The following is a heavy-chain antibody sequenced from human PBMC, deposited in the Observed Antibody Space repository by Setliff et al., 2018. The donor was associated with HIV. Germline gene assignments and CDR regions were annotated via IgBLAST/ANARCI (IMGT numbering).Heavy chain of an antibody. J-gene: IGHJ4*02. CDR2: MHPNSGAT. V-gene: IGHV1-2*02. Sequence: ASVKVSCKTSGYTFTASYLHWVRQAPGQGLQWMGWMHPNSGATKYAQKFRDRVTLTGDTSISTASMELSSLKSDDTAMYYRATSTPRFFWNGFYQGGFGSRNSHSFENWGQGTLVTVSS. D-gene: IGHD3-3*01. CDR3: ATSTPRFFWNGFYQGGFGSRNSHSFEN. CDR1: GYTFTASY.